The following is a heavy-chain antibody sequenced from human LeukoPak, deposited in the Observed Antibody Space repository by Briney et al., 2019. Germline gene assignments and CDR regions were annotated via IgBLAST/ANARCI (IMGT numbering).Heavy chain of an antibody. CDR3: ARSGSPGQRLVRNYYYHYYMDV. CDR2: IIPVFATT. CDR1: GGTFNSYV. Sequence: ASVKVSCKASGGTFNSYVFTWVRQAPGQGLEWVAEIIPVFATTNYAQNFQGRVTITTDESTSTAYMELSSLRSEDTAVYYCARSGSPGQRLVRNYYYHYYMDVWGKGTTVTVSS. D-gene: IGHD6-13*01. J-gene: IGHJ6*03. V-gene: IGHV1-69*05.